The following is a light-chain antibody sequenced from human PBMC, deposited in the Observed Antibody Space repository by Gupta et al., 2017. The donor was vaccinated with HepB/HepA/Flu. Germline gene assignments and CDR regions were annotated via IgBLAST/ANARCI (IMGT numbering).Light chain of an antibody. CDR3: QNYDSDPLT. Sequence: DIQMTQSPSSLSASVGDRVTITCRASQGISNYLAWYQQKPGKVPKLLIYGSSTLQTGVPSRFSGSRSGTDFTLTISSMQPEEVATYYCQNYDSDPLTFGGGTKVEIK. J-gene: IGKJ4*01. CDR2: GSS. V-gene: IGKV1-27*01. CDR1: QGISNY.